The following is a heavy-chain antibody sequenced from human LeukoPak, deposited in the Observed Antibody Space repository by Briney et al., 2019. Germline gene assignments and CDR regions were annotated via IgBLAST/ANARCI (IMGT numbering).Heavy chain of an antibody. J-gene: IGHJ2*01. CDR3: AREMNSFGYFDL. V-gene: IGHV3-23*01. CDR2: ISDSGSIT. D-gene: IGHD5-18*01. Sequence: GGSLRLSCAASGFAFSSQAMGWVRQAPGKGLEWVSVISDSGSITYYADSVKGRFTISRDNSKNTLYLQMNSLRAEDTAVYYCAREMNSFGYFDLWGRGTLVTVSS. CDR1: GFAFSSQA.